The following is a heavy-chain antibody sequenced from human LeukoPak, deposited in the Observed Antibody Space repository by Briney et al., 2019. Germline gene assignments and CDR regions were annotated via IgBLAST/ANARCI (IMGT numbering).Heavy chain of an antibody. CDR1: GFIVSSSY. CDR2: IYSDRRT. D-gene: IGHD1-26*01. J-gene: IGHJ4*02. CDR3: ARVWSRIVGATTSSHY. V-gene: IGHV3-53*01. Sequence: PGGSLRLSCTASGFIVSSSYMSWVRQAPGKGPEWVSIIYSDRRTYYAESVKGRFTISRDDSQNMVFLQMDSLRAEDTARYYCARVWSRIVGATTSSHYWGQGTLVTVSS.